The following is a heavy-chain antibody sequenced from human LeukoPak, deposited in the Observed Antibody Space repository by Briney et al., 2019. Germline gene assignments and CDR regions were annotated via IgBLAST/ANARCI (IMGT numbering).Heavy chain of an antibody. CDR3: ARERYCSGASCPNSNRYFDF. D-gene: IGHD2-15*01. CDR2: IHNGGDT. CDR1: GFSVSANY. V-gene: IGHV3-66*02. Sequence: GGSLRLSCTASGFSVSANYMSWVRQAPGKGLEWDSVIHNGGDTYYADSVKGRFTISRDNSKNTLYLQMNSLRAEDTAVYYCARERYCSGASCPNSNRYFDFGGQGTLVTVSS. J-gene: IGHJ4*02.